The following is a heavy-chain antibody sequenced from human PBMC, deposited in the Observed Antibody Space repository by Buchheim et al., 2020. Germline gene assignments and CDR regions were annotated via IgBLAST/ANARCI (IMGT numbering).Heavy chain of an antibody. D-gene: IGHD2-15*01. CDR2: INLNSGGT. J-gene: IGHJ6*02. Sequence: QVQLVQSGAEVKKPGASVKVSCKASGYTFTGYYMHWVRQAPGQGLEWMGWINLNSGGTNYAQKFQGWVTMTRDTSISTAYMELSRLRSDDTAVYYCAREGGGYCSGGSCYSKAYYYYGMDVWGQGTT. CDR1: GYTFTGYY. V-gene: IGHV1-2*04. CDR3: AREGGGYCSGGSCYSKAYYYYGMDV.